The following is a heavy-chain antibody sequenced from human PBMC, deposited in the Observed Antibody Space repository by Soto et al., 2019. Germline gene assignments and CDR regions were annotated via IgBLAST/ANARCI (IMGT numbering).Heavy chain of an antibody. CDR2: ISYDGSNK. D-gene: IGHD6-13*01. CDR3: ARDLGYSSSWVYVYYYYYGMDV. V-gene: IGHV3-30-3*01. J-gene: IGHJ6*02. Sequence: QVQLVESGGGVVQPGRSLRLSCAASGFTFSSYAMHWVRQAPGKGLEWVAVISYDGSNKYYADSVKGRFTISRDNSKNTLYLQMNSLRAEDTAVYYCARDLGYSSSWVYVYYYYYGMDVWGQGTTVTVSS. CDR1: GFTFSSYA.